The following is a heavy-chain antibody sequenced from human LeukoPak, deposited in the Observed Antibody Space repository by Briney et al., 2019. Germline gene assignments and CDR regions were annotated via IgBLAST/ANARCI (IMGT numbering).Heavy chain of an antibody. CDR2: MNPNSGNT. J-gene: IGHJ4*02. CDR3: ARQNYYDSRGYYYRTPADY. CDR1: GYTFTSYD. Sequence: ASVKVSCKASGYTFTSYDINWVRQATGQGLEWMGWMNPNSGNTGYAQKFQGRVTMTRNTSISTAYMELSSLRSEDTAVYYCARQNYYDSRGYYYRTPADYWGQGTLVTVSS. V-gene: IGHV1-8*01. D-gene: IGHD3-22*01.